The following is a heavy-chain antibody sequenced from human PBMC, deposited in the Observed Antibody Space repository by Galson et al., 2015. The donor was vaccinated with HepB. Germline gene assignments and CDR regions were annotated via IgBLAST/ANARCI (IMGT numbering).Heavy chain of an antibody. CDR2: IKHDGAEK. CDR1: GFIFRSYY. CDR3: ARYCSSATCNDAFDI. Sequence: SLRLSCAASGFIFRSYYMSWVRQAPGQGLEWVANIKHDGAEKDYVASVEGRFTISRDNAKNSLYLQMNSLRADDTAVCYCARYCSSATCNDAFDIWGQGTVVTVSS. V-gene: IGHV3-7*03. D-gene: IGHD2-2*01. J-gene: IGHJ3*02.